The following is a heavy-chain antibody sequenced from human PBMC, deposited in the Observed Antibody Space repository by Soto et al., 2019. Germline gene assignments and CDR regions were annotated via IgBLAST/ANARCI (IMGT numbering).Heavy chain of an antibody. Sequence: PGGSLRLSCAASGFTFSSYGMHWVRQAPGKGLEWVGNIKQDGSEMYYVDSVKGRFTISRDNAKNSVYLQMNSLRVDDTAVYFCAGENVAVPAYFWGQGTLVTVSS. V-gene: IGHV3-7*01. CDR2: IKQDGSEM. CDR1: GFTFSSYG. J-gene: IGHJ4*02. D-gene: IGHD6-19*01. CDR3: AGENVAVPAYF.